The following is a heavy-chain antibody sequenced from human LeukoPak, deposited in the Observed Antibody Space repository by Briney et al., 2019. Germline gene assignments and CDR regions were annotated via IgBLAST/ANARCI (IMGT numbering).Heavy chain of an antibody. CDR3: ARAPGYYYDSSGYYGMDV. V-gene: IGHV3-48*01. CDR1: GFTFSSYS. Sequence: GGSLRLSCAASGFTFSSYSMNWVRQAPGKGLEWVSYISGSSSTIYYADSVKGRFTISRDNAKNSLYLQMNSLRAEDTAVYYCARAPGYYYDSSGYYGMDVWGQGTTVTVSS. CDR2: ISGSSSTI. D-gene: IGHD3-22*01. J-gene: IGHJ6*02.